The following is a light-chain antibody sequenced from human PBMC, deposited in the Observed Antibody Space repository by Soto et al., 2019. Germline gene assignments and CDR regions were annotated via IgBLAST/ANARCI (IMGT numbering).Light chain of an antibody. Sequence: QSALTQPASVSGSPGQSITISCTGTSSDVGSYNLVSWYQQQPGKAHKLMIYEGSKRPSGVSNRFSGSKSGNTASLTISGLQAEDEADYYCCSYAGISTFGVFGGGTKLTVL. J-gene: IGLJ2*01. CDR3: CSYAGISTFGV. CDR1: SSDVGSYNL. CDR2: EGS. V-gene: IGLV2-23*03.